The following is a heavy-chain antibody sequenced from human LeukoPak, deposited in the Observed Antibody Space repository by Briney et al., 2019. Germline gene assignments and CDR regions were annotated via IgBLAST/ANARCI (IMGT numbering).Heavy chain of an antibody. CDR3: ARDYGDYEVYVDY. Sequence: ASVKVSCKASGYTFTGYYMHWVRQAPGQGLEWMGWINPNSGGTNYAQKFQGRVTMTRETSISTAYMELSRLRSDDTAVYYCARDYGDYEVYVDYWGQGTLVTVSS. D-gene: IGHD4-17*01. CDR2: INPNSGGT. CDR1: GYTFTGYY. J-gene: IGHJ4*02. V-gene: IGHV1-2*02.